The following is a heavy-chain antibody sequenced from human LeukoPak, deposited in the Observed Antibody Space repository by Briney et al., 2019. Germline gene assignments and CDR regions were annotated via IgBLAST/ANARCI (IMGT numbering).Heavy chain of an antibody. CDR3: AKDASGSYYFDQCYCAS. J-gene: IGHJ4*02. V-gene: IGHV3-23*01. Sequence: PGGSLRLSCAASGFAFSNFAMSWVRQAPGKGLEWVSATSASGGSDYYADSVRGRFTISRDNARNTLYLQMDSLRVEDTAVYYCAKDASGSYYFDQCYCASWGQGIPVTVSS. D-gene: IGHD3-10*01. CDR2: TSASGGSD. CDR1: GFAFSNFA.